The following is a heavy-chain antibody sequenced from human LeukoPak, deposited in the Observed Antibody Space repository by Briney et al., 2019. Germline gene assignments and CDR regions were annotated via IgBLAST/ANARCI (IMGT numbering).Heavy chain of an antibody. CDR1: GGSMSSYY. J-gene: IGHJ4*02. CDR2: IYYSGST. Sequence: PSETLSLTCTVSGGSMSSYYWSWIRQPPGKGLEWVGYIYYSGSTNYNPSLRSRVTISVDTSKNQVSLKLSSVTAADTAVYYCARSPGYYFDYWGQGTLVTVSS. CDR3: ARSPGYYFDY. D-gene: IGHD3-10*01. V-gene: IGHV4-59*01.